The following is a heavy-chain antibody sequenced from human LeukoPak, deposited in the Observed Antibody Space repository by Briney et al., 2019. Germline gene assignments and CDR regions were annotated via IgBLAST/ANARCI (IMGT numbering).Heavy chain of an antibody. D-gene: IGHD5-24*01. CDR3: AKDFRFDRDGLDY. CDR1: GFTFRTFG. V-gene: IGHV3-30*18. J-gene: IGHJ4*02. Sequence: GGSLRLSCAASGFTFRTFGMHWVRQAPGKGLEWVAVISYDGSNKYYADSVKGRFTISRDNSKNTLYLQMNSLRAEDTAVYYCAKDFRFDRDGLDYWGQGTLVTVSS. CDR2: ISYDGSNK.